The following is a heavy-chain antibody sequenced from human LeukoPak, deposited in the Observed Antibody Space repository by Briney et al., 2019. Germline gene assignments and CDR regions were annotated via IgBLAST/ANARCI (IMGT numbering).Heavy chain of an antibody. CDR2: ISGSGGST. CDR3: AKDLLSRSGSPRYFDY. V-gene: IGHV3-23*01. J-gene: IGHJ4*02. Sequence: GGSLRLSCAASGFTFDDYGMSWVRQAPGKGLEWVSAISGSGGSTYYADSVKGRFTISRDNSKNTLYLQMNSLRAEDTAVYYCAKDLLSRSGSPRYFDYWGQGTLVTVSS. CDR1: GFTFDDYG. D-gene: IGHD1-26*01.